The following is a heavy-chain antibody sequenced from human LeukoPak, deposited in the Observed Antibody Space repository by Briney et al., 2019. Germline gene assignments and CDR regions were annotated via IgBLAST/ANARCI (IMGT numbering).Heavy chain of an antibody. J-gene: IGHJ4*02. CDR3: AKAKWGSSGYFDY. CDR1: GFTFSSYG. CDR2: ISYDGSNK. D-gene: IGHD3-22*01. V-gene: IGHV3-30*18. Sequence: GRSLRLSCAASGFTFSSYGMHWVRQAPGKGLEWVAVISYDGSNKYYADAVKGRFTISRDNSKNTLYLQMNSLRAEDTAVYYCAKAKWGSSGYFDYWGQGTLVTVSS.